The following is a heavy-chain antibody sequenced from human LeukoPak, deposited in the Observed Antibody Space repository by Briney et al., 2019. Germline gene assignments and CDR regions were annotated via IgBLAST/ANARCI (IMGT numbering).Heavy chain of an antibody. V-gene: IGHV4-34*01. Sequence: SETLSLTCAVYGGSFSGYYWSWIRQPPGKGLEWIGEINHSGSTNYNPSLKSRVTISVDTSKNQFSLKLSSVTAADTAVYYCARGASAAINYSGQGTLVTASS. CDR2: INHSGST. CDR1: GGSFSGYY. CDR3: ARGASAAINY. D-gene: IGHD6-13*01. J-gene: IGHJ4*02.